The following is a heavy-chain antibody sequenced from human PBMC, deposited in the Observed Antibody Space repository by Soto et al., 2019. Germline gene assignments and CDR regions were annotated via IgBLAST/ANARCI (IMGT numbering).Heavy chain of an antibody. CDR1: GFSLNTYW. J-gene: IGHJ6*02. CDR2: IFPGDSDT. Sequence: PGEYLKDSCNASGFSLNTYWIGWVRQKPGKGLEWMGSIFPGDSDTRYSPSFQGQVIISADRSISTAYLQWRSLKASDTAIYYCARQVRPYSCSGYYYVMDVWGQGSTVTVSS. V-gene: IGHV5-51*01. CDR3: ARQVRPYSCSGYYYVMDV. D-gene: IGHD6-6*01.